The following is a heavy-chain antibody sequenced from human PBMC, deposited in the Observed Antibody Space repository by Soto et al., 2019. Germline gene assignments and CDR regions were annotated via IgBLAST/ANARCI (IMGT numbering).Heavy chain of an antibody. Sequence: QVQLQESGPGLVKPSETLSLTCIVSGGSISNYYWSWIRQPPGKGLEWIGYIYYSGRTNYNPSLTRRDTISVDKSKNQFSLKLSSLTAADRAVYYCASLRYSYGVYYFDYWGQGTLVTVSA. CDR1: GGSISNYY. CDR2: IYYSGRT. CDR3: ASLRYSYGVYYFDY. D-gene: IGHD5-18*01. J-gene: IGHJ4*02. V-gene: IGHV4-59*08.